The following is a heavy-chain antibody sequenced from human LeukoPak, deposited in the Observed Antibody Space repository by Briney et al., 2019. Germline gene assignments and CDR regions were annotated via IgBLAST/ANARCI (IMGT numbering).Heavy chain of an antibody. CDR3: AAVRSSYYYYGMDV. CDR2: IVVGSGNT. CDR1: GFTFTSST. D-gene: IGHD6-6*01. J-gene: IGHJ6*02. V-gene: IGHV1-58*02. Sequence: GASVKDSCKASGFTFTSSTMQWVRQARGQRLEWIGWIVVGSGNTHYAQKFQERVTITRDMSTSTAYMELSSLRSEDTAVYYCAAVRSSYYYYGMDVWGQGTTVTVSS.